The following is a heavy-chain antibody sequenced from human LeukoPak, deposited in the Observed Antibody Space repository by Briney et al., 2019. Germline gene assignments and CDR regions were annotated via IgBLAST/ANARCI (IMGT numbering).Heavy chain of an antibody. CDR1: GFTFDSYS. CDR2: ISDSSTYI. J-gene: IGHJ6*03. Sequence: GGSLRLSCEASGFTFDSYSMNWVRQAPGKGLEWVSSISDSSTYIYYADSLKGRFTISRDNAKNTLYLQMNSLRAEDTAVYYCAGGYYYYYMDVWGKGTTVTVSS. CDR3: AGGYYYYYMDV. V-gene: IGHV3-21*01. D-gene: IGHD2-15*01.